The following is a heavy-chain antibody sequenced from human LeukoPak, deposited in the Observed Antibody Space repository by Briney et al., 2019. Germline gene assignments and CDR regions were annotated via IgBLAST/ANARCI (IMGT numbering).Heavy chain of an antibody. J-gene: IGHJ4*02. Sequence: SESLSLTCTVSGGSISDASWNWIRQPPGQGLEWVGCIYHSGGTNYNPSLKSRVTISLDTSKNQFSLKLSSVTAADTAVYYCARVGTYYRSLDSWGQGTLVTVSS. CDR3: ARVGTYYRSLDS. CDR2: IYHSGGT. D-gene: IGHD3-10*01. CDR1: GGSISDAS. V-gene: IGHV4-59*01.